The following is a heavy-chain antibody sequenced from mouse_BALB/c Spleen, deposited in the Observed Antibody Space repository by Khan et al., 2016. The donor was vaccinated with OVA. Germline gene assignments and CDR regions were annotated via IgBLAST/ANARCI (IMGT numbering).Heavy chain of an antibody. CDR2: IDPANGHT. J-gene: IGHJ4*01. Sequence: EVQLQQSGAELVKSGASVKLSCTASGFNIKDTYIHWVKQRPEQGLEWIGRIDPANGHTKYDPKFQGKATLTADTSSNTAYLQLISLTSEDTAGYYCTRPIYYYDALDYWGQGTSVAVAS. D-gene: IGHD1-1*01. CDR3: TRPIYYYDALDY. CDR1: GFNIKDTY. V-gene: IGHV14-3*02.